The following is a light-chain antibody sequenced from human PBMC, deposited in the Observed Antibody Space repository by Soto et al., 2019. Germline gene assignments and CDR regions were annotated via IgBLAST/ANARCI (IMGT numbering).Light chain of an antibody. J-gene: IGKJ5*01. V-gene: IGKV1-9*01. CDR1: QGISSS. Sequence: DIQMTQAPYSLSACVGDRVTITCRASQGISSSLAWYQQRAGKAPKFLIYAAPTLQSGVPSRFSGSGSGTDFTLTISSLQPEDFAVYYCQQYGSSPITFGQVTRLE. CDR2: AAP. CDR3: QQYGSSPIT.